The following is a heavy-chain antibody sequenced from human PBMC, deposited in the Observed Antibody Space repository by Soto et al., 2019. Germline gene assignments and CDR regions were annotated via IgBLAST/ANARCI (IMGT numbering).Heavy chain of an antibody. CDR3: AKVRSFDFWSGDFSSPFDS. CDR1: GFTFISYA. CDR2: ISNNGGAT. Sequence: GGFLRLSCVASGFTFISYAMTWVRQTPGKGLEWVSAISNNGGATYYAVSVKGRFTISRDSSKNTVYLQMNSLGTEDTAIYNCAKVRSFDFWSGDFSSPFDSWGPGTLVTVSS. J-gene: IGHJ4*02. D-gene: IGHD3-3*01. V-gene: IGHV3-23*01.